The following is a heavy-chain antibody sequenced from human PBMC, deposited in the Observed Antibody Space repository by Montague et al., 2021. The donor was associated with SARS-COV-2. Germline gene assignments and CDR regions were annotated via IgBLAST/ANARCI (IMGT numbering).Heavy chain of an antibody. Sequence: LRLSFAASGFTFTTHWMNWVRQAPGKGLEWVANINEDGSQKYYIDSVKGRFTISRDNARNSLFLQMTGLRAEDTAVYYCTALRRTDPFDYWGQGNLVTVSS. D-gene: IGHD2-21*02. CDR3: TALRRTDPFDY. CDR2: INEDGSQK. V-gene: IGHV3-7*01. J-gene: IGHJ4*02. CDR1: GFTFTTHW.